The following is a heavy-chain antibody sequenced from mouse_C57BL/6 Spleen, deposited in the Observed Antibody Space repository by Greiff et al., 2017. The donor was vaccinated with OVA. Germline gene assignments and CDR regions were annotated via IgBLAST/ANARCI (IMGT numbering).Heavy chain of an antibody. CDR2: IDPSDSYT. CDR3: ARGVYYSNYVGYFDV. Sequence: VKLQQPGAELVMPGASVKLSCKASGYTFTSYWMHWVKQRPGQGLEWIGEIDPSDSYTNYNQKFKGKSTLTVDKSSSTAYMQLSSLTSEDSAVYYCARGVYYSNYVGYFDVWGTGTTVTVSS. CDR1: GYTFTSYW. J-gene: IGHJ1*03. D-gene: IGHD2-5*01. V-gene: IGHV1-69*01.